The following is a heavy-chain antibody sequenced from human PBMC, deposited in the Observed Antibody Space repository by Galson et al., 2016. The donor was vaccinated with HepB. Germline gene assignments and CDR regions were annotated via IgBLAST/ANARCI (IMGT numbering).Heavy chain of an antibody. CDR3: AKASLFGVVIHGNWFDS. CDR2: ISASGGGT. Sequence: GSLRLSCAASGFTFSSYAMTWVRQGPGKGLEWVSTISASGGGTHFADSVKGRFTISRDNFKNTVYLQMNSLRAEDTAVYYCAKASLFGVVIHGNWFDSWGQGVLVTVSS. V-gene: IGHV3-23*01. CDR1: GFTFSSYA. D-gene: IGHD3-3*01. J-gene: IGHJ5*01.